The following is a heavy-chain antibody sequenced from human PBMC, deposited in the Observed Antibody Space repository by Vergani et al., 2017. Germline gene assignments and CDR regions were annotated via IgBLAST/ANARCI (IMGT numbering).Heavy chain of an antibody. Sequence: QVQLVQSGAEVKKPGSSVKVSCKASGGTFSSYAISWVRQAPGQGLEWMGGIIPIFGTANYAQKFQGRVTITADESTSTAYMELSSLRSEDTAEYYCARGGYSSSWYYYYYMDVWGKGTTVTVSS. J-gene: IGHJ6*03. CDR3: ARGGYSSSWYYYYYMDV. CDR1: GGTFSSYA. CDR2: IIPIFGTA. V-gene: IGHV1-69*12. D-gene: IGHD6-13*01.